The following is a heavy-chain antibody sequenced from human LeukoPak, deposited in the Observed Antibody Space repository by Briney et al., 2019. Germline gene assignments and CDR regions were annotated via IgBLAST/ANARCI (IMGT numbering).Heavy chain of an antibody. Sequence: PGGSLRLSCAASGFTVSSNYMSWVRQAPGKGLEWVSVIYSGGSTYYADSVKGRFTISRDNSKNTLYLQMNSLRAEDTAVYYCARDAAAGHYNWFDPWGQGTLVTVSS. CDR1: GFTVSSNY. CDR3: ARDAAAGHYNWFDP. D-gene: IGHD6-13*01. V-gene: IGHV3-53*01. CDR2: IYSGGST. J-gene: IGHJ5*02.